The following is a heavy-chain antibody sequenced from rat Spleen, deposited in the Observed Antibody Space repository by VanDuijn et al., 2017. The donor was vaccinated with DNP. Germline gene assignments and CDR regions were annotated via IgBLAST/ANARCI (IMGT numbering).Heavy chain of an antibody. CDR2: ISYDGGST. D-gene: IGHD1-12*02. J-gene: IGHJ4*01. CDR3: AKDYYYDGSYPLAMDA. Sequence: EVQLVESGGGLVQPGRSLKLSCAASGFTFSDYYMAWVRQAPTKGLEWVAYISYDGGSTYYPDSVKGRFTISRDNAENTVYLQMNSLRSEDTATYYCAKDYYYDGSYPLAMDAWGQGTSVTVSS. V-gene: IGHV5-20*01. CDR1: GFTFSDYY.